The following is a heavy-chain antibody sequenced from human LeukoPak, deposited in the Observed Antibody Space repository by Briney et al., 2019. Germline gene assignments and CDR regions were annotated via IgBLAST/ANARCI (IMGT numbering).Heavy chain of an antibody. Sequence: SETLSLTCTVSGGSISTGAYYWTWIRQPAGKGLEWIGRVYSSGNTGYNASLKSRVTISVDTSKNQFSLKLTSVTAADTAVYYCTREYRSSWYLNWFDPWGQGTLVTVSS. J-gene: IGHJ5*02. V-gene: IGHV4-61*02. CDR3: TREYRSSWYLNWFDP. CDR2: VYSSGNT. CDR1: GGSISTGAYY. D-gene: IGHD6-13*01.